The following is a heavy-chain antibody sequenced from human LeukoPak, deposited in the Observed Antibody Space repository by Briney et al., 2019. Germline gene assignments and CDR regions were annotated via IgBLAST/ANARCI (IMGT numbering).Heavy chain of an antibody. Sequence: ASVKVSCKASGYTFTSYDINWVRQAPGQGLEWMGCMNPNSGNTGYAHKFQGRVTITRNNSISTAYMELSSLRSEDTAVYYCARGVIRIYQQLVRAGRVSSYYFDYWGQGTQVTVSS. D-gene: IGHD6-13*01. CDR3: ARGVIRIYQQLVRAGRVSSYYFDY. CDR1: GYTFTSYD. V-gene: IGHV1-8*01. J-gene: IGHJ4*02. CDR2: MNPNSGNT.